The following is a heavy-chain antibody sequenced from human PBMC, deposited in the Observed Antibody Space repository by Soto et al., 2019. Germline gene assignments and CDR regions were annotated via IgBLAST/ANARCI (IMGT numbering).Heavy chain of an antibody. CDR2: IYYSGST. D-gene: IGHD2-15*01. J-gene: IGHJ4*02. V-gene: IGHV4-59*01. CDR3: ARDSSGYCSGGDCYFFDY. Sequence: PSETLSLTCTVSGGSISSYYWSWIRQPPGKGLEWIGYIYYSGSTNYNPSLKSRVTISVDTSKSQFSLWLSSVTAADTAIYYCARDSSGYCSGGDCYFFDYWGQGALVTVSS. CDR1: GGSISSYY.